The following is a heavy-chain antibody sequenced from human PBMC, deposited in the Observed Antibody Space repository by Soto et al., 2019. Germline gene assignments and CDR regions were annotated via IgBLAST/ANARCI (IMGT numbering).Heavy chain of an antibody. CDR2: IFSNDEK. CDR1: GFSPSNARMG. V-gene: IGHV2-26*01. D-gene: IGHD1-26*01. Sequence: SGPTLVNPTETLTLTCTVSGFSPSNARMGVSWIRQPPGKALEWLAHIFSNDEKSYSTSLKSRLTISKDTSKSQVVLTMTNMDPVDTATYYCARTPYLSGTLDYWGQGTLVTVSS. J-gene: IGHJ4*02. CDR3: ARTPYLSGTLDY.